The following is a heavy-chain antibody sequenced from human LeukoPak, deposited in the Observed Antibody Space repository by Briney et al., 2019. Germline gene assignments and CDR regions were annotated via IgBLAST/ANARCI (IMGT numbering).Heavy chain of an antibody. Sequence: ASVKVSCKASGYTFTSYDINWVRQATGQGLEWMGWMNPNSGGTNYAQKFQGWVTMTRDTSISTAYMELSRLRSDDTAVYYCARAVATLYYYYGMDVWGQGTTVTVSS. CDR3: ARAVATLYYYYGMDV. CDR1: GYTFTSYD. J-gene: IGHJ6*02. V-gene: IGHV1-2*04. CDR2: MNPNSGGT.